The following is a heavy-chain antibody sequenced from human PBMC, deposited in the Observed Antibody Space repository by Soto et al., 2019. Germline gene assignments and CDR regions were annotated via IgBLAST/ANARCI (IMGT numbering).Heavy chain of an antibody. CDR2: ISAIYGTA. J-gene: IGHJ4*02. CDR1: GGTFSSYA. D-gene: IGHD3-3*01. Sequence: SVKVSCKASGGTFSSYAISWVRQAPGQGLEWMGGISAIYGTANYAQKFQGRVTMTADKSTSTAYMELRSLRSDDTAVYYCAREGITIFGVVIDYDYWGQGTLVTVSS. V-gene: IGHV1-69*06. CDR3: AREGITIFGVVIDYDY.